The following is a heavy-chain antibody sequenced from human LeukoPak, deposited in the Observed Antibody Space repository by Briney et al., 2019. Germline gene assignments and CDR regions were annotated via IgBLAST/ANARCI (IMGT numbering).Heavy chain of an antibody. V-gene: IGHV4-59*01. CDR3: AKAVAAAGRFGFDP. Sequence: SETLSLTCTVSGGSISTYYWSWIRQPPGKGLDWIGYIYNSGSTNYNPSLQSRVTISVDTSKNQFSLRLTSVTAADTAVYYCAKAVAAAGRFGFDPWGQGTLVTVSS. CDR1: GGSISTYY. J-gene: IGHJ5*02. CDR2: IYNSGST. D-gene: IGHD6-13*01.